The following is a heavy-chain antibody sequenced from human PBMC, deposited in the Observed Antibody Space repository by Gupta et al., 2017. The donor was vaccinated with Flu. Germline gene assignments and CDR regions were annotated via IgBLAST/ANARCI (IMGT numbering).Heavy chain of an antibody. V-gene: IGHV3-74*03. D-gene: IGHD4-17*01. CDR1: GFTFTGSY. Sequence: EVQLVESGGGLVQPGGSLRLSCAASGFTFTGSYLQWVRQAPGKGLVWVSRINPDGSSTTYADSVQGRFTISRDNAKNTLYLQMNSLGADDTGVYYCATVTTGCWGQRTLVTVSS. J-gene: IGHJ4*02. CDR2: INPDGSST. CDR3: ATVTTGC.